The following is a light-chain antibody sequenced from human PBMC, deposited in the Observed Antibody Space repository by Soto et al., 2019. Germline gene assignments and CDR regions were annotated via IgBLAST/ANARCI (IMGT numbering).Light chain of an antibody. CDR1: SSDVGGYNY. V-gene: IGLV2-14*01. J-gene: IGLJ2*01. CDR2: DVS. Sequence: QSALTQPASVSGSPGQSITISCTGTSSDVGGYNYVSWYQQHPCKAPKLMIYDVSNRPSGVSNRFSGSKSGNTASLTISGLQAEDEADYYCSSYTSSSTLRVFGGGTKATVL. CDR3: SSYTSSSTLRV.